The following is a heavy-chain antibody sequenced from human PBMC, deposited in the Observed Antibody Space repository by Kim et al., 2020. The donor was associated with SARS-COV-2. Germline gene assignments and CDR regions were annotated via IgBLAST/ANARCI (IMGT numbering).Heavy chain of an antibody. CDR3: ARSRGSGNYFDY. Sequence: SETLSLTCMVSGGSISSYYWSWIRQPPGKGLEWIGYISHTGSTNYNPSLKSRVTMSVDTSKNQFSLRLSSVTAADTAVYFCARSRGSGNYFDYWGQGTLVTVSS. CDR1: GGSISSYY. D-gene: IGHD3-10*01. CDR2: ISHTGST. J-gene: IGHJ4*02. V-gene: IGHV4-59*08.